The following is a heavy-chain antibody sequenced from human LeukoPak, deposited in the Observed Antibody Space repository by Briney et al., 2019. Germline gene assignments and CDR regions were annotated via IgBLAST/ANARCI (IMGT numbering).Heavy chain of an antibody. CDR2: INHSGST. CDR3: ARHRSVLYSRPRYFDY. V-gene: IGHV4-34*01. J-gene: IGHJ4*02. CDR1: GGSFSGYY. Sequence: PSETLSLTCAVYGGSFSGYYWSWIRQPPGKGLEWIGEINHSGSTNYNPSLKSRVTISVDTSKNQFSLKLSSVTAADTAVYYCARHRSVLYSRPRYFDYWGQGTLVTVSS. D-gene: IGHD6-13*01.